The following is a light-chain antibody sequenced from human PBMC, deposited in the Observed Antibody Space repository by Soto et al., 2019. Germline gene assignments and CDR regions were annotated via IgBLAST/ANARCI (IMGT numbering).Light chain of an antibody. Sequence: VLTQSPGTLSLSAGERGTLSCRASQRVSNNQLAWYQQKPGQPPRLLMYNTASRATGIPDRFSGSGSGTDFTLTISRLETEDFAVYYCQHYGSSQTFGQGTKVDIX. V-gene: IGKV3-20*01. CDR1: QRVSNNQ. J-gene: IGKJ1*01. CDR2: NTA. CDR3: QHYGSSQT.